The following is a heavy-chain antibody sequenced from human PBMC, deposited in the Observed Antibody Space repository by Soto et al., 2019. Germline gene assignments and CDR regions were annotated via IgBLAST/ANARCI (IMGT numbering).Heavy chain of an antibody. J-gene: IGHJ6*02. V-gene: IGHV1-2*04. CDR3: AQSSSWPYYHYGMDV. CDR1: GYTFTGYY. D-gene: IGHD6-13*01. CDR2: INPNSGGT. Sequence: ASVKVSCKASGYTFTGYYMHWVRQAPGQGLEWMGWINPNSGGTNYAQKFQGWVTMTRDTSISTAYMELSRLRSDDTAVYYCAQSSSWPYYHYGMDVWGQGTTVTVSS.